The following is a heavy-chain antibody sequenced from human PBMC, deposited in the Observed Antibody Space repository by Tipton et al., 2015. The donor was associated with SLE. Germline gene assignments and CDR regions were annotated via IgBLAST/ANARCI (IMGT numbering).Heavy chain of an antibody. CDR3: ARERFLEWVFDY. CDR2: IYSTGDT. J-gene: IGHJ4*02. D-gene: IGHD3-3*01. CDR1: GGSIGNYY. Sequence: LRLSCSVSGGSIGNYYWSWIRQPPGKGLEWIGQIYSTGDTKYNPSLKSRVTISVDTPRNQFSLTLSSVTAADTAVYFCARERFLEWVFDYWGQGALVTVSS. V-gene: IGHV4-4*08.